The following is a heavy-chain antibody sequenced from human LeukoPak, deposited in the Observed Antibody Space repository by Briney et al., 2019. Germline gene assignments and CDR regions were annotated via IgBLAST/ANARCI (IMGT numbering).Heavy chain of an antibody. J-gene: IGHJ4*02. V-gene: IGHV3-23*01. CDR1: GFIFSPYA. D-gene: IGHD2-2*01. CDR3: ASPYCSSTSCSTLHDF. Sequence: PGGSLRLSCAASGFIFSPYAMSWVRQAPGKGLEWVAGIAGGDDRFYADSVKGRFSISRDNPKNTVDLQMNSLRVEDTAVYYCASPYCSSTSCSTLHDFWGQGTLVTVSS. CDR2: IAGGDDR.